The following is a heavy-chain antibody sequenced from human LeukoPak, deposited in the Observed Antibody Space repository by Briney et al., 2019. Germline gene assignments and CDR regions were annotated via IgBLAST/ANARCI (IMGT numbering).Heavy chain of an antibody. CDR2: IKQDGSEK. D-gene: IGHD4-17*01. V-gene: IGHV3-7*01. CDR3: ARGFASGDYGAD. CDR1: GFTFSSFG. Sequence: PGGSLRLSCAASGFTFSSFGMHWVRQAPGKGLEWVANIKQDGSEKYYVDSVKGRFTISRDNAERSLYLQMNSLRAEDTAVYYCARGFASGDYGADWGQGTLVTVSS. J-gene: IGHJ4*02.